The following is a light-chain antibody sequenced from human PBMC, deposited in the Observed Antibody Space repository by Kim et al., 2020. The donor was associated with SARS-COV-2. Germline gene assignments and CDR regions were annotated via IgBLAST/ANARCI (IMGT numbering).Light chain of an antibody. V-gene: IGLV3-19*01. CDR3: NSRDSNDKSWV. CDR1: SLRSYY. CDR2: GKN. J-gene: IGLJ3*02. Sequence: ALGQTVRSTGKGDSLRSYYTRWYQQKPGQAPVLVIYGKNNRPSGIPDRFSGSSSGNTASLTITGAQAEDEADYYCNSRDSNDKSWVFGGGTQLTVL.